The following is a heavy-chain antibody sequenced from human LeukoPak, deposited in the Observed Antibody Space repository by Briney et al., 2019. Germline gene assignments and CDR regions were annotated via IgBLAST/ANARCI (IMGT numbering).Heavy chain of an antibody. J-gene: IGHJ4*02. CDR3: AIRSPVAGNYFDY. V-gene: IGHV3-30*02. Sequence: GGSLRLSCAASGFTFSSYGMHWVRQAPGKGLEWVAFIRYDGSNKYYADSVKGRFTISRDNSKNTLYLQMNSLRDDDTAVYYCAIRSPVAGNYFDYWGQGTLVTVSS. CDR1: GFTFSSYG. CDR2: IRYDGSNK. D-gene: IGHD6-19*01.